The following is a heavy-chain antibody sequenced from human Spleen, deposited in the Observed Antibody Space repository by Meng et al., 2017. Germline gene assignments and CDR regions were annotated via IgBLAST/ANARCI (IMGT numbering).Heavy chain of an antibody. Sequence: GGSLRLSCAASGFTFSDYYMSWIRQAPGKGLEWVSYIGSSDSTIYYADSVKGRFTISRDNAKNSLYLQMTSLRAEDTAVYYCARDVGSAPFDYWGQGTLVTVSS. CDR1: GFTFSDYY. CDR3: ARDVGSAPFDY. J-gene: IGHJ4*02. CDR2: IGSSDSTI. V-gene: IGHV3-11*04. D-gene: IGHD3-16*01.